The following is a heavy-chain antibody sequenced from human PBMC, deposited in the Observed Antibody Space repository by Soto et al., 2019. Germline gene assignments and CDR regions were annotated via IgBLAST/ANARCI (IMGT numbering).Heavy chain of an antibody. CDR1: GFPFSSYG. Sequence: PGGSLRLSCAASGFPFSSYGMHWVRQAPGKGLDWVGVIWYDGSNKDYAESVKGRFTISRDNSKSMLYLQMNSLRADDTAVYYCASSINWGQGTLVTVSS. CDR2: IWYDGSNK. CDR3: ASSIN. J-gene: IGHJ4*02. V-gene: IGHV3-33*03.